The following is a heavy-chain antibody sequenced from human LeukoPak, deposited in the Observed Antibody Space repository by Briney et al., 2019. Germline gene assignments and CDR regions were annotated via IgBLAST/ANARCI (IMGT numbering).Heavy chain of an antibody. CDR3: ARVPYYYDSSGYYEYYFDY. CDR2: IYYSGSA. CDR1: GDSISNYY. V-gene: IGHV4-59*01. Sequence: SETLSLTCTVSGDSISNYYWSWIRQPPGKGLEWIGYIYYSGSANHNPSLKSRVTISVDTSKNQFSLKLSSVTAADTAVYYCARVPYYYDSSGYYEYYFDYWGQGTLVTVSS. J-gene: IGHJ4*02. D-gene: IGHD3-22*01.